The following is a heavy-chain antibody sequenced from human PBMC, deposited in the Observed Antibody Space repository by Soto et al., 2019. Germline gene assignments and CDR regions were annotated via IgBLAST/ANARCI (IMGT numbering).Heavy chain of an antibody. CDR1: GYTLTKLP. CDR3: ATGRFMSGASYGFDI. V-gene: IGHV1-24*01. Sequence: ASVKVSCKVSGYTLTKLPMHWVRQAPGKGLEWMGGFDPKDGETVYSQKFQGRVTMTEDTSTDTAYMELSSLRSEDTATYFCATGRFMSGASYGFDIWGQGTMVTVSS. CDR2: FDPKDGET. D-gene: IGHD1-26*01. J-gene: IGHJ3*02.